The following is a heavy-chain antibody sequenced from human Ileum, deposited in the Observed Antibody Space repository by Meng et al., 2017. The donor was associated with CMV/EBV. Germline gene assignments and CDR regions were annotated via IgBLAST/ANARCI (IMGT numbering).Heavy chain of an antibody. CDR3: ARESQQLYRTLDY. D-gene: IGHD3-16*02. V-gene: IGHV4-4*07. CDR2: IYTSGST. Sequence: GQLQESGPGLVKPSETLSLTCTVSGGSIGSDYWSWIRQPAGKGLQWVGRIYTSGSTNYNPSLKSRVTMSVDTSKNQFSLNLSSVTAADTAVYYCARESQQLYRTLDYWGQGTLVTVSS. CDR1: GGSIGSDY. J-gene: IGHJ4*02.